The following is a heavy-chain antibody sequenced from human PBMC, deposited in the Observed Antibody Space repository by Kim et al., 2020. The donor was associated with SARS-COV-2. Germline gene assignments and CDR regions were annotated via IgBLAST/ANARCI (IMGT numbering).Heavy chain of an antibody. Sequence: SVKVSCKASGGTFSSYAISWVRQAPGQGLEWMGGIIPIFGTANYAQKFQGRVTITADESTSTAYMELSSLRSEDTAVYYCARLSIRGAAVSGMVGYFDLWGRGTLVTVSS. J-gene: IGHJ2*01. CDR3: ARLSIRGAAVSGMVGYFDL. D-gene: IGHD6-19*01. V-gene: IGHV1-69*13. CDR1: GGTFSSYA. CDR2: IIPIFGTA.